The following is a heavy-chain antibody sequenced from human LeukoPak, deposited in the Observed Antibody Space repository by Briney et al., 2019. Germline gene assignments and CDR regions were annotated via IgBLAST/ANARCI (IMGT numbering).Heavy chain of an antibody. V-gene: IGHV3-21*01. CDR1: GFTFSSYR. Sequence: KPGGSLRLSCAASGFTFSSYRMNWVRQAPGKGLEWVSSISSGSSYIYYADSVKGRFTISRDNAKKSLYLQMDSLRAEDTAVYYCATDTNLDYWGQGTLVTVSS. CDR2: ISSGSSYI. J-gene: IGHJ4*02. CDR3: ATDTNLDY. D-gene: IGHD2-8*01.